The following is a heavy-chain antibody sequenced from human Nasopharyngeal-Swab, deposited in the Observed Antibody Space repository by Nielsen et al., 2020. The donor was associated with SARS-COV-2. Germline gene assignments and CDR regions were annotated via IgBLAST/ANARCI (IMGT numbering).Heavy chain of an antibody. CDR2: IHYSGST. CDR3: AREQRGGDFWTRHYYNGMDV. CDR1: GGSISSYY. Sequence: SETLSLTCAISGGSISSYYWSWIRQPPGKGLEWIGCIHYSGSTYYNPSLKSRVTMAVGTSNNQFSLKVTSVTAADTAVYYCAREQRGGDFWTRHYYNGMDVWGQGTTVTVSS. J-gene: IGHJ6*02. D-gene: IGHD3/OR15-3a*01. V-gene: IGHV4-59*13.